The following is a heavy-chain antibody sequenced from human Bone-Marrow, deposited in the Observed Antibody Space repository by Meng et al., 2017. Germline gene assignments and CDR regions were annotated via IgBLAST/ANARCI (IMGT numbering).Heavy chain of an antibody. CDR3: VRGDDSSSWGKGFDP. V-gene: IGHV3-74*01. D-gene: IGHD6-13*01. J-gene: IGHJ5*02. CDR2: IKSDGITT. Sequence: ETLSLTCAASGFTFSSYWMHWVRQAPGKGLLWVSRIKSDGITTRYADSVKGRFTISRDNAKNTLYLQMNSLRAEDTAVYYCVRGDDSSSWGKGFDPWGQGTLVTVSS. CDR1: GFTFSSYW.